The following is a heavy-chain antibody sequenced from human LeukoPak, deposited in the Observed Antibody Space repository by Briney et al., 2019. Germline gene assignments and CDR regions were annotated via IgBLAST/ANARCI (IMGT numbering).Heavy chain of an antibody. V-gene: IGHV4-34*01. CDR3: ARGYYGSGSHCCHMDV. Sequence: SETLSLTCAVYVGSFSGYYWIWIRQPPGKGLEGSGEINHSGSTNYNSSLKSRVTISVDTSKNQFSLKLSSVTAADTAVYYCARGYYGSGSHCCHMDVWGKGTTITVS. CDR2: INHSGST. J-gene: IGHJ6*03. D-gene: IGHD3-10*01. CDR1: VGSFSGYY.